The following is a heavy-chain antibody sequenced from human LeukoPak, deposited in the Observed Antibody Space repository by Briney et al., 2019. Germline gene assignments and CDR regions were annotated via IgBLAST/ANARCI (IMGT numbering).Heavy chain of an antibody. CDR3: ARQSLDWYYFDY. D-gene: IGHD1-26*01. CDR1: GGSFSGYY. V-gene: IGHV4-34*01. Sequence: SETLSLTCAVYGGSFSGYYWSWIRQPPGKGLEWIGEINHSGSTNYNPSLKSRVTMSVDTSKNQFSLKLSSVTAADTAVYYCARQSLDWYYFDYWGQGTLVTVSS. J-gene: IGHJ4*02. CDR2: INHSGST.